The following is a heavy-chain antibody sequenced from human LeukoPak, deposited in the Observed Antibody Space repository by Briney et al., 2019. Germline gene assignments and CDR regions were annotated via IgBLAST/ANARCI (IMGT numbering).Heavy chain of an antibody. J-gene: IGHJ4*02. CDR2: IYTSGST. Sequence: SQTLSLTCTVSGNSISSGDYYWSWIRQPAGKGLEWIGRIYTSGSTTYNPSLKSRVTISGDTSENQFSLRLSSVTAADTAVYYCARASYSYDISGWVPFDYWGQGTLVTVSS. D-gene: IGHD3-22*01. CDR3: ARASYSYDISGWVPFDY. V-gene: IGHV4-61*02. CDR1: GNSISSGDYY.